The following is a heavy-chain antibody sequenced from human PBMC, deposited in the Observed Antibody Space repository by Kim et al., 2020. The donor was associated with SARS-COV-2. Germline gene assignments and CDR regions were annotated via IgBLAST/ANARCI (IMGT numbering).Heavy chain of an antibody. CDR2: MYYSGSP. CDR3: ARGYSYFDY. D-gene: IGHD5-18*01. V-gene: IGHV4-59*01. CDR1: GGSISTYY. J-gene: IGHJ4*02. Sequence: SETLSLTCTVSGGSISTYYWSWIRQAPGRGLEWIGYMYYSGSPNYNPSLKSRVSISGDTSKKQFSLKLSFVTAADTAVYYCARGYSYFDYWGQGSLVTVSS.